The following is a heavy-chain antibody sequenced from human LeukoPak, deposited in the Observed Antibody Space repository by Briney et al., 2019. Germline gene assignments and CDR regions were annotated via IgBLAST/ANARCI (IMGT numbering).Heavy chain of an antibody. CDR3: ARDVLVVNQYYYYGMDV. CDR2: VYYSGST. D-gene: IGHD2-15*01. J-gene: IGHJ6*02. V-gene: IGHV4-59*01. Sequence: SETLSLTCTVSGGSISSYYWSWIRQPPGKGLEWIGYVYYSGSTNYNPSLKSRVTISVDTSKNQFSLKLSSVTAADTAVYYCARDVLVVNQYYYYGMDVWGQGTTVTVSS. CDR1: GGSISSYY.